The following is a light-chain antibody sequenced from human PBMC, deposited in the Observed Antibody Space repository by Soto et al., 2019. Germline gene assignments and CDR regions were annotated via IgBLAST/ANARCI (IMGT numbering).Light chain of an antibody. V-gene: IGKV3-20*01. J-gene: IGKJ2*01. Sequence: NVLTQSPGILSLSPGERATLSCRATQTFTNRYFAWYQQKPGQAPRLLIYGISSRAADIPDRFSGSGSGTDFTLTISRLETEDFVVYYCQQYSTLPHTFGQGTKLEVK. CDR1: QTFTNRY. CDR3: QQYSTLPHT. CDR2: GIS.